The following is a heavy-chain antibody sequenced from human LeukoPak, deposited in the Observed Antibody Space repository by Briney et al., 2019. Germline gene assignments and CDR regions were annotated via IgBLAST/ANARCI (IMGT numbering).Heavy chain of an antibody. J-gene: IGHJ4*02. V-gene: IGHV4-39*01. CDR1: GGSISSSSYY. CDR2: IYYSGST. CDR3: ARGRTWLQFFDY. Sequence: SETLSLTCTVSGGSISSSSYYWGWIRQPPGKGLEWIGSIYYSGSTYYNPSLKSRVTISVDTSKNQFSLKLSSVTAADTAVYYCARGRTWLQFFDYWGQGTLVTVSS. D-gene: IGHD5-24*01.